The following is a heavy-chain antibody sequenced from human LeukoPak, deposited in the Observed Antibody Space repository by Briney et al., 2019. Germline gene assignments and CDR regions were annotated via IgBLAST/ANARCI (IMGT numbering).Heavy chain of an antibody. CDR2: VNKDGSGR. V-gene: IGHV3-7*01. CDR1: GSPFNYYF. D-gene: IGHD6-13*01. Sequence: GSLRLSCATSGSPFNYYFMAWVRQAPGKGLEWLATVNKDGSGREYIDSVRGRFTISRDNAKNSIHLQMSSLSADDTAVYFCATEFWYRFDHWGQGTLVTVSS. J-gene: IGHJ4*02. CDR3: ATEFWYRFDH.